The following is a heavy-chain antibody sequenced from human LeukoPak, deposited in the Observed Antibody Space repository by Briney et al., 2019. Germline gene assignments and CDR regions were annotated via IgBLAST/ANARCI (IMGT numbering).Heavy chain of an antibody. CDR2: ISGSGGST. V-gene: IGHV3-23*01. D-gene: IGHD3-22*01. Sequence: GGSLRLSCAASGFTFSSYAMSWVRQAPGKGLEWVSAISGSGGSTYYADSVKGRFTISRDNSKNTLYLQMNSLRAEDTAVYYCAKGYYYDSSGYPDYWGQGTLVTVSS. CDR3: AKGYYYDSSGYPDY. J-gene: IGHJ4*02. CDR1: GFTFSSYA.